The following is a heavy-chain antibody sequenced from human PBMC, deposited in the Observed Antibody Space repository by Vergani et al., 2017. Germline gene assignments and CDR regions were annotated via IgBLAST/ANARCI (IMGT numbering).Heavy chain of an antibody. CDR2: IRSKAYGGTT. Sequence: EVQLVESGGGLVQPGRSLRLSCTASGFTFGDYAMSWVRQAPGKGLEWVGFIRSKAYGGTTEYAASVKGRFTISRDDSKSIAYLQMNSLKTEDTAVYYCTRDSQYYYDGSGYYYWGQGTLVTVSS. V-gene: IGHV3-49*04. J-gene: IGHJ4*02. D-gene: IGHD3-22*01. CDR3: TRDSQYYYDGSGYYY. CDR1: GFTFGDYA.